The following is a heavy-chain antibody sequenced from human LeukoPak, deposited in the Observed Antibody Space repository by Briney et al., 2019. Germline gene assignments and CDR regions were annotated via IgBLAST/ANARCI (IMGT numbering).Heavy chain of an antibody. V-gene: IGHV3-33*01. J-gene: IGHJ3*02. CDR2: IWYDGSNR. CDR3: ARRADDAFDI. Sequence: GGSLRLSCAASAFSFSNYGMHWVRQAPGKGLEWVALIWYDGSNRYYADSVKGRFTISKDNSKNTLYVQMNSLRAEDTAVYYCARRADDAFDIWGQGTMVTVSS. CDR1: AFSFSNYG.